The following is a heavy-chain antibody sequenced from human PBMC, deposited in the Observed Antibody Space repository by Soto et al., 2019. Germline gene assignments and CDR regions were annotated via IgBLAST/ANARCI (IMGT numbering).Heavy chain of an antibody. CDR2: IYYSGST. V-gene: IGHV4-31*03. Sequence: QVQLQESGPGLVKPSQTLSLTCTVSGVSISSGGYYWSWMRQHPGKGLEWIGYIYYSGSTYYNPSHKSRVTISVDTSKNQFTLKLSSVTAADTAVYYCARALTYDILTGYYDYWGQGTLVTVSS. D-gene: IGHD3-9*01. J-gene: IGHJ4*02. CDR1: GVSISSGGYY. CDR3: ARALTYDILTGYYDY.